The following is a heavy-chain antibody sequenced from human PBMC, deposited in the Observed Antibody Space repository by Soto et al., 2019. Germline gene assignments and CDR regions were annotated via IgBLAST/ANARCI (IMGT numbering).Heavy chain of an antibody. Sequence: SGPTLVNPTQTLTLTCTFSGFSLSTSAVGVGWIRQPPGKALEWLALIYGNDGKRYSPSLKSSLTITKGTSKQEVVLKLTNVDPVDTATYYCGHVEMTTIGAVDQWGQGILVTVSS. CDR3: GHVEMTTIGAVDQ. CDR2: IYGNDGK. CDR1: GFSLSTSAVG. J-gene: IGHJ4*02. V-gene: IGHV2-5*01. D-gene: IGHD4-4*01.